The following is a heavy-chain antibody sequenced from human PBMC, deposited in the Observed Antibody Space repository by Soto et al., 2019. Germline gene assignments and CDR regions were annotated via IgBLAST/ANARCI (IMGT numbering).Heavy chain of an antibody. CDR1: GFTFSSYW. J-gene: IGHJ4*02. Sequence: GSLSLSCAASGFTFSSYWMSWVRQAPGKGLEWVANIKQDGSEKYYVDSVKGRFTISRDNAKNSLYLQMNSLRAEDTAVYYCARGIVIMVYAPLDYWGQGTLVTVSS. V-gene: IGHV3-7*04. CDR2: IKQDGSEK. CDR3: ARGIVIMVYAPLDY. D-gene: IGHD2-8*01.